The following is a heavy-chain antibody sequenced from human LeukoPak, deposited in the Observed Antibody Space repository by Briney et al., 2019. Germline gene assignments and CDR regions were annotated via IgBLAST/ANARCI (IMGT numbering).Heavy chain of an antibody. CDR2: INSDGSST. Sequence: GGSLRLSCAASGFAFSSYWMHWVRQAPGKGLVWVSRINSDGSSTGYADSVKGRFTISRDNAKNTLYLQMNSLRAEDTAVYYCARVGSMVRGVKDGRVFDYWGQGTLVTVSS. D-gene: IGHD3-10*01. CDR3: ARVGSMVRGVKDGRVFDY. J-gene: IGHJ4*02. V-gene: IGHV3-74*01. CDR1: GFAFSSYW.